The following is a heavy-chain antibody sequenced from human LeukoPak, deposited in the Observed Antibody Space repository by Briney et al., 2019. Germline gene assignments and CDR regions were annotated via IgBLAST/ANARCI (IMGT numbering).Heavy chain of an antibody. CDR2: IWYDGSNK. D-gene: IGHD6-13*01. V-gene: IGHV3-33*01. J-gene: IGHJ5*02. Sequence: GGSLRLSCAASGFTFSSYGMHWVRQAPGKGLEWVAVIWYDGSNKYYADSVKGRFTISRDNSKNTLYLQMNSLRAEDTAVYYCAREVSYSSSWYGWFDPWGQGTLVTVSS. CDR1: GFTFSSYG. CDR3: AREVSYSSSWYGWFDP.